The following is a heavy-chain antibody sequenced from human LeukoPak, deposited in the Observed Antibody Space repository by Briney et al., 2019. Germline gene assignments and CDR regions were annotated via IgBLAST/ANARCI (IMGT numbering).Heavy chain of an antibody. CDR2: IYYSGST. CDR3: AREVVGDYVWGSYRYPLDY. D-gene: IGHD3-16*02. Sequence: SETLSLTCTVSGGSISSSSYYWGWIRQPPGKGLEWIGSIYYSGSTYYNPSLKSRVTISVDTSKNQFSLKLSSVTAADTAVYYCAREVVGDYVWGSYRYPLDYWGQGTLVTVSS. CDR1: GGSISSSSYY. J-gene: IGHJ4*02. V-gene: IGHV4-39*07.